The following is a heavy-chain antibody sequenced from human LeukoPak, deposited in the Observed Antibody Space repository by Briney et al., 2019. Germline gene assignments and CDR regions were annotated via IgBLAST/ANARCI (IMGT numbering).Heavy chain of an antibody. J-gene: IGHJ4*02. Sequence: GGSLRLSCAASGLNFSSRWMNWVRQAPGQGLEWVASIREDGSEKHYVDSVKGRFTISRDNGKNSLYLQMNSLRAEDTAVYYCARDSGWWRFDFWGQGTLVTVSS. V-gene: IGHV3-7*03. CDR3: ARDSGWWRFDF. CDR2: IREDGSEK. D-gene: IGHD6-13*01. CDR1: GLNFSSRW.